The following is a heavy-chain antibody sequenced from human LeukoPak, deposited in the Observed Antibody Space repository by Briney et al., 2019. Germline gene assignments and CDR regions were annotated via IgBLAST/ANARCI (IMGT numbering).Heavy chain of an antibody. CDR3: VRRYCSGGRCYLEY. D-gene: IGHD2-15*01. J-gene: IGHJ4*02. Sequence: PSETLSLTCTVSGGSISSGDYYWSWIRQPAGKGLEWIGYIYYSGSTYQNPSFKSRVTILVDTSKNQFSLKLSSVTAADTAVYYCVRRYCSGGRCYLEYWGQGTLVTVSS. CDR2: IYYSGST. V-gene: IGHV4-30-4*01. CDR1: GGSISSGDYY.